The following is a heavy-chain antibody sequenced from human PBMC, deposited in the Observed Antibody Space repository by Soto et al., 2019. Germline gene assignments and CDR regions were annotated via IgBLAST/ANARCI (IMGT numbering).Heavy chain of an antibody. CDR3: ATRQRGIEYSSSSDAFDI. CDR1: GYSISSGYY. D-gene: IGHD6-6*01. Sequence: ETPALTCSVSGYSISSGYYWGWIRQPPGKGLEWIGSIYHIGSTYYNPSLKSRVTISVDTSKNQFSLKLSSVTAADTAVYYCATRQRGIEYSSSSDAFDIWGQGTMVTVSS. CDR2: IYHIGST. V-gene: IGHV4-38-2*01. J-gene: IGHJ3*02.